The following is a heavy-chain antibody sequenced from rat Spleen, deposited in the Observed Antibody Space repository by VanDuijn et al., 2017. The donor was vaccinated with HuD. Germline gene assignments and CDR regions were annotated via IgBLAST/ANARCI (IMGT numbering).Heavy chain of an antibody. CDR2: ITNTGGTT. D-gene: IGHD1-10*01. J-gene: IGHJ2*01. V-gene: IGHV5-25*01. Sequence: EVQLVESGGGLVQPGRSLKLSCAASGFTFSDYYMAWVRQAPGKGLEWVASITNTGGTTYYPDSVKGRFTISRDSAKSTLYLQMDSLRSEDTATYYCARHPYNNRGLFDYWGQGVMVTVSS. CDR1: GFTFSDYY. CDR3: ARHPYNNRGLFDY.